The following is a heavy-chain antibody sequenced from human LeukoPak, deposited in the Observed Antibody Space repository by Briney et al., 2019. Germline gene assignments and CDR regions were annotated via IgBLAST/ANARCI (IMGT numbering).Heavy chain of an antibody. CDR2: IKPDGSGK. Sequence: GGSLRLSCAASGFSFSSYWMTWVRQVPGKGLEWVANIKPDGSGKHYVDSVKGRFTISRDNAKSSLYLQMDSLRVEDTAVYYCSGQPAVIDLDFWGQGALVTVSS. CDR3: SGQPAVIDLDF. V-gene: IGHV3-7*01. CDR1: GFSFSSYW. D-gene: IGHD2/OR15-2a*01. J-gene: IGHJ4*02.